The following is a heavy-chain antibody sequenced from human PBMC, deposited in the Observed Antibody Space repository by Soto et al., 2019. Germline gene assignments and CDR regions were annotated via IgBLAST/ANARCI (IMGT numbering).Heavy chain of an antibody. CDR1: GYTFTNYW. V-gene: IGHV5-51*07. J-gene: IGHJ6*02. CDR3: AASIFYYGMDV. CDR2: IYPGDSDT. Sequence: GESLKISCKGSGYTFTNYWIGWVHQMPGKGLEWMGIIYPGDSDTKCNPSFQGQVTISADKSITTTYLQWSSLKASDTAIYYCAASIFYYGMDVWGQGTTVTVSS.